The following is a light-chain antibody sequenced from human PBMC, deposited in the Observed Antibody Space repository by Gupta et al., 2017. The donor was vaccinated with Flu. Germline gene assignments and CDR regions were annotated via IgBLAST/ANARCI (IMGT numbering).Light chain of an antibody. CDR1: SSDVGTHNF. V-gene: IGLV2-23*01. CDR3: SSYAGSWV. Sequence: QSALTQPASVSGSPGQSVTISCAGASSDVGTHNFVCWYQQHPGRAPKLVIYEDTKRPSGISNRLSGSKSDSTASLTISGLQAEDEADYYCSSYAGSWVFGGGTKLTVL. CDR2: EDT. J-gene: IGLJ3*02.